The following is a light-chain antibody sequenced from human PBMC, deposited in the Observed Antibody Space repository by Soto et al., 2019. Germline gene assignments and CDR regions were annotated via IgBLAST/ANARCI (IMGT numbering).Light chain of an antibody. CDR1: QDIAKY. Sequence: EIQMTQSPSSLSASVGDRVTITCRASQDIAKYLTWFQQKPGKAXKLLIYDVSKLRRGVPSRFSGGGSGTEFILPISSLQPEDFATYFCEQYNSYSPWTFGQGTKVDIK. J-gene: IGKJ1*01. CDR3: EQYNSYSPWT. V-gene: IGKV1-16*01. CDR2: DVS.